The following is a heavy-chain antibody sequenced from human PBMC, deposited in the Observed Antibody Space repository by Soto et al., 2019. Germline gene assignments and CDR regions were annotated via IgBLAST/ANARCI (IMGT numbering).Heavy chain of an antibody. V-gene: IGHV3-30-3*02. CDR1: GFTFSSYA. CDR2: ISYDGSNK. CDR3: AKDEGSGYYFDY. Sequence: GESLRLSCATSGFTFSSYALHWVRQAPGKGLEWVAVISYDGSNKYYADSVKGRFTISRDNSKNTLYLQMNSLRAEDTAVYYCAKDEGSGYYFDYWGQGTLVTVSS. J-gene: IGHJ4*02.